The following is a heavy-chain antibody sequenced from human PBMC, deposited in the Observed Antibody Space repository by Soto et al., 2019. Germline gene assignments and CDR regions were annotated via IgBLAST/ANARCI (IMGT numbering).Heavy chain of an antibody. V-gene: IGHV3-30*03. J-gene: IGHJ4*02. Sequence: TGGSLRLSCAASGFSFSDYGFQWVRQAPGKGLEWVAVISHDGRDKYYADSVMGRFTVSRDNSKSTVYVQMNSLRPDDTAVYYCVRAPSSTVDYWGQGTLVTVSS. CDR3: VRAPSSTVDY. CDR2: ISHDGRDK. CDR1: GFSFSDYG. D-gene: IGHD2-2*01.